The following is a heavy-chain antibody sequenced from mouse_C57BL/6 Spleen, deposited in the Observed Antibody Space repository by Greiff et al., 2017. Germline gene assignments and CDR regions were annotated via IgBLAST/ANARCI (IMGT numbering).Heavy chain of an antibody. V-gene: IGHV2-2*01. J-gene: IGHJ4*01. D-gene: IGHD1-1*01. CDR2: IWSGGST. CDR1: GFSLTSYG. CDR3: ARKGDYYGSSYMDY. Sequence: VQRVESGPGLVQPSQSLSITCTVSGFSLTSYGVHWVRQSPGKGLEWLGVIWSGGSTDYNAAFISRLSISKDNSKSQVFFKMNSLQADDTAIYYCARKGDYYGSSYMDYWGQGTSVTVSS.